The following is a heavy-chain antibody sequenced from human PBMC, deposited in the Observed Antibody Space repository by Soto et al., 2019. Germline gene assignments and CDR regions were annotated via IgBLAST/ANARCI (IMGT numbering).Heavy chain of an antibody. CDR2: IKSKTDGGTT. V-gene: IGHV3-15*01. CDR3: TASQSIAVATADY. CDR1: GFTFSNAW. J-gene: IGHJ4*02. D-gene: IGHD6-19*01. Sequence: GSLRLSCAASGFTFSNAWMSWVRQAPGKGLEWVGRIKSKTDGGTTDYAAPVKGRFTISRDDSKNTLYLQMNSLKTEDTAVYYCTASQSIAVATADYWGQGTLVTVSS.